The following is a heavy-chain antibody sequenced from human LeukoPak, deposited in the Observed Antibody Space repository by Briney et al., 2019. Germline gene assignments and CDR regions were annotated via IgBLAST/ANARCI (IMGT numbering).Heavy chain of an antibody. CDR3: ARAPYFFASGNYYPSSLDY. Sequence: EASVKVSCTASGYAFISNAINWVRQAPGQGLEWMGWINTNIGDPAYAQGFTGRFLFSLDTSVSTAYLQISSLKAEDTAVYYCARAPYFFASGNYYPSSLDYWGQGALVTVSS. J-gene: IGHJ4*02. CDR2: INTNIGDP. D-gene: IGHD3-10*01. V-gene: IGHV7-4-1*02. CDR1: GYAFISNA.